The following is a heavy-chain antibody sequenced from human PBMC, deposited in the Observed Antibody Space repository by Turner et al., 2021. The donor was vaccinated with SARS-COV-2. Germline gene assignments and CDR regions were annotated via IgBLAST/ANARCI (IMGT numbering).Heavy chain of an antibody. CDR2: ISGSGGST. J-gene: IGHJ4*02. V-gene: IGHV3-23*01. Sequence: EVQLLESGGGLVQPGGSLRLSCAASGFTFSNDAMSGVRQAPGKGLEWVSAISGSGGSTYNADSVKGRFTISRDNSKNTLYLQMNSLRDEDTAVYYCAKVASIDYWGQGTLVTVSS. CDR3: AKVASIDY. CDR1: GFTFSNDA.